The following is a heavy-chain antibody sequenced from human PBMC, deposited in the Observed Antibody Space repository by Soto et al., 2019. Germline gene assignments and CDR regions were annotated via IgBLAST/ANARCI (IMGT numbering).Heavy chain of an antibody. CDR3: VRDLDGSGSYYTDY. CDR1: DYNFINYG. J-gene: IGHJ4*02. Sequence: QVHLVQSGVEVKKPGASVKVSCKASDYNFINYGITWVRQAPGQGLEWMGWIRVHKGNTNYAQKFQGRVTMTTDTSTSTAYMELRSLRPDDTAVYYCVRDLDGSGSYYTDYWGPGTLVIVSS. D-gene: IGHD3-10*01. CDR2: IRVHKGNT. V-gene: IGHV1-18*01.